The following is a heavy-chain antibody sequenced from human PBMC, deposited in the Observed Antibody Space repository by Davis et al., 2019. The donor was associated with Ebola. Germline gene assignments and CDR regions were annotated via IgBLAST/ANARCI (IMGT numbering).Heavy chain of an antibody. CDR1: GFTFSSYG. CDR3: AKDRGYSYGTLFDY. D-gene: IGHD5-18*01. V-gene: IGHV3-30*18. J-gene: IGHJ4*02. CDR2: ISYDGSNK. Sequence: GESLKISCAASGFTFSSYGMHWVRQAPGKGLEWVAVISYDGSNKYYADSVKGRFTISRDNSKNTLYLQMNSLRAEDTAVYYCAKDRGYSYGTLFDYWGQGTLVTVSS.